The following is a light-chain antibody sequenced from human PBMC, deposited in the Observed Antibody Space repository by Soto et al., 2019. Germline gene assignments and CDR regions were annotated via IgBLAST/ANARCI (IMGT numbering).Light chain of an antibody. CDR3: QQYDNWPPWT. Sequence: EIVMTQSPATLSVSPGERATLSCRASQSVQSNVAWYQQKPGQAPRLLIYSAFTRATGIPARFSGSGSGTEFTLTISSLQSEDFAVYYCQQYDNWPPWTFGQGTKVEIK. V-gene: IGKV3-15*01. CDR2: SAF. J-gene: IGKJ1*01. CDR1: QSVQSN.